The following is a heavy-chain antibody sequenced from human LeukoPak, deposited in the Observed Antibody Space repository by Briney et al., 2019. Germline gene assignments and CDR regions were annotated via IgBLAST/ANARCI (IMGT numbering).Heavy chain of an antibody. V-gene: IGHV1-8*03. CDR2: MNPNSSNT. CDR3: AKGIRPGYSRYGSDY. D-gene: IGHD4-11*01. CDR1: GYTFTSYD. Sequence: ASVNVSCKASGYTFTSYDINWVRQATGPGVEGLGWMNPNSSNTGDAQKFQRRVTITRITSISTAYMELSSLRSEDTAVDSGAKGIRPGYSRYGSDYWGQGTLVTVSS. J-gene: IGHJ4*02.